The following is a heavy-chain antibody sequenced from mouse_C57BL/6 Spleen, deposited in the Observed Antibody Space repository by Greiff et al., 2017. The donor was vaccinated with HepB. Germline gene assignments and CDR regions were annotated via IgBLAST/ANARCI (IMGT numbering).Heavy chain of an antibody. D-gene: IGHD2-3*01. J-gene: IGHJ4*01. CDR3: ARQNPDGYLYYAMDY. CDR1: GFSLTSYG. V-gene: IGHV2-6-1*01. CDR2: IWSDGST. Sequence: QVQLKESGPGLVAPSQSLSITCTVSGFSLTSYGVHWVRQPPGKGLEWLVVIWSDGSTTYNSALKSRLSISKDNSKSQVFLKMNSLQTDDTAMYYCARQNPDGYLYYAMDYWGQGTSVTVSS.